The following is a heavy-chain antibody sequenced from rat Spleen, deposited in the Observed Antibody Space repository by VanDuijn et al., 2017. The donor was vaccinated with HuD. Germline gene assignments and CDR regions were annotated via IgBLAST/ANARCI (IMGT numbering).Heavy chain of an antibody. Sequence: EVQLVESGGGLVQPGRSLKLSCAASGFTFSNYDMAWVRQAPTKGLEWVASISTGGGNTYYRDSVKGRFTLSRDNAKSTLYLQMNSLGSEDTATYFCARHGSFGGYGDYWGQGVMVTVSS. CDR1: GFTFSNYD. CDR2: ISTGGGNT. D-gene: IGHD1-11*01. V-gene: IGHV5S23*01. CDR3: ARHGSFGGYGDY. J-gene: IGHJ2*01.